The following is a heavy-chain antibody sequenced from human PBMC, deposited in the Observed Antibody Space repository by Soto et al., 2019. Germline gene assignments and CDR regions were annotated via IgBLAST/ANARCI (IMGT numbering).Heavy chain of an antibody. Sequence: QVKLVQSGAEVKKPGSSVKVSCKASGGTFSSYTISWVRQAPGQGLEWMGRIIPILGIANYAQKFQGRVTINADKSTSTAYMELSSLRSYDTAVYYCARDSRKTDSYDYYYMYVWGKGTTVTVSS. CDR3: ARDSRKTDSYDYYYMYV. D-gene: IGHD2-21*02. V-gene: IGHV1-69*08. CDR2: IIPILGIA. J-gene: IGHJ6*03. CDR1: GGTFSSYT.